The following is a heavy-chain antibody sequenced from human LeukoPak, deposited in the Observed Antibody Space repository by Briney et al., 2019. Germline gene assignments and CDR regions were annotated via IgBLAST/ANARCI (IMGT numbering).Heavy chain of an antibody. V-gene: IGHV3-23*01. Sequence: PGGSLRLSCAASGFTFSSYAMSWVRQAPGKGLEWGSAISGSGGSTYYADSVKGRFTISRDNSKNTLYLQMNSLRAEDTAVYYCAKLLDYDILTGYSTDAFDIWGQGTMVTVSS. CDR3: AKLLDYDILTGYSTDAFDI. J-gene: IGHJ3*02. CDR1: GFTFSSYA. D-gene: IGHD3-9*01. CDR2: ISGSGGST.